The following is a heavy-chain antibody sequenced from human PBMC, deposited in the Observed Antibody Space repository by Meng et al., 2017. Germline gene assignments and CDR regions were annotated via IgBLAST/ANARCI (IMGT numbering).Heavy chain of an antibody. CDR2: INPNSGGT. CDR1: GYTFTGYY. V-gene: IGHV1-2*02. J-gene: IGHJ6*02. Sequence: ASVKVSCKASGYTFTGYYMHWVRQAPGQGLEWMGWINPNSGGTNYAQKFQGRVTMTRDTSISTAYMELSRLRSDDTAVYYCARVLSMYSSSWYENFYDGMDVWGQGTTVTVSS. D-gene: IGHD6-13*01. CDR3: ARVLSMYSSSWYENFYDGMDV.